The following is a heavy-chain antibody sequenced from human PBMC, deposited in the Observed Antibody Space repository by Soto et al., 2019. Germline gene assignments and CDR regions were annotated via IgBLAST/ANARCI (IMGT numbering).Heavy chain of an antibody. Sequence: QVQLVQSGAEVKKPGASVKVSCKASGYTFTSYDINWVRQATGQGLEWMGWMNPNSGNTGAAQKFQGRVTVTRNTSIITAYMELSSLRSEDTAVYYCVLELRPPQDPSDYWGQGTLVTVSS. J-gene: IGHJ4*02. CDR2: MNPNSGNT. CDR3: VLELRPPQDPSDY. D-gene: IGHD1-7*01. CDR1: GYTFTSYD. V-gene: IGHV1-8*01.